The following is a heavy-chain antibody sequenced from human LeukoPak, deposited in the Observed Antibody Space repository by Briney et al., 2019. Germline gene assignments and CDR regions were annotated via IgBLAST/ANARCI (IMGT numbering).Heavy chain of an antibody. Sequence: PGGSLRLSCAASGFTFSSYSMNWVRQAPGKGLEWVSYISSSSSTIYYADSVKGRFTISRDNAENSLYLQMNSLRAEDTAVYYCARTLGGQWLVWNDAFDIWGQGTMVTVSS. CDR2: ISSSSSTI. D-gene: IGHD6-19*01. V-gene: IGHV3-48*01. CDR3: ARTLGGQWLVWNDAFDI. CDR1: GFTFSSYS. J-gene: IGHJ3*02.